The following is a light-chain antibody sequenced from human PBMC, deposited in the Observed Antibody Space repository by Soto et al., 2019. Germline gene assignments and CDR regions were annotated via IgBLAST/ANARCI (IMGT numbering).Light chain of an antibody. CDR2: DVT. CDR1: SSDVGGYNY. J-gene: IGLJ1*01. CDR3: CSHAGTYTYV. V-gene: IGLV2-11*01. Sequence: QSVLTQPRSVSGSPGQSLTISCTGTSSDVGGYNYVSWYQQYPGQVPKLMIYDVTKRPSGVPDRFSGSKFGNTASLTISGLQAEDEADYYCCSHAGTYTYVFGTGTKVTVL.